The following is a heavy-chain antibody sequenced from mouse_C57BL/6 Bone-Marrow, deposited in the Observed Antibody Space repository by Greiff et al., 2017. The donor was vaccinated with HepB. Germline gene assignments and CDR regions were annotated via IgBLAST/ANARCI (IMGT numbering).Heavy chain of an antibody. CDR1: GFSLTSYA. V-gene: IGHV2-9-1*01. J-gene: IGHJ4*01. CDR3: ARVYYDYYAMDY. Sequence: VKVVESGPGLVAPSQSLSITCTVSGFSLTSYAISWVRQPPGKGLEWLGVIWPGGGTNYNSALKSRLSISKDNSKSQVFLKMNSLQTDDTARYYCARVYYDYYAMDYWGQGTSVTVSS. D-gene: IGHD2-1*01. CDR2: IWPGGGT.